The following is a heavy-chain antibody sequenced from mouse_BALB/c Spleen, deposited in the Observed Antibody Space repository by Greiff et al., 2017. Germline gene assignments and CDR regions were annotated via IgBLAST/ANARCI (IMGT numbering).Heavy chain of an antibody. J-gene: IGHJ4*01. V-gene: IGHV2-2*02. CDR1: GFSLTSYG. D-gene: IGHD1-1*01. Sequence: VQLQQSGPGLVQPSQSLSITCTVSGFSLTSYGVHWVRQSPGKGLEWLVVIWSGGSTYYNAAFISRLSISKDNSKSQVFFKMNSLQANDTAIYYCARKGGRYYYAMDYWGQGTSVTVSS. CDR3: ARKGGRYYYAMDY. CDR2: IWSGGST.